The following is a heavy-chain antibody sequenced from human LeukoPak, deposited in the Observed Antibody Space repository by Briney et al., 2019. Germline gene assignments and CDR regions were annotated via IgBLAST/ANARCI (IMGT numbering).Heavy chain of an antibody. Sequence: SETLSLTCTVSGYSISSGYYWGWIRQPPGKGLEWIGSIYHSGSTYYNPSLKSRVTISVDTSKNQFSLKLSSVTAADTAVYYCARARGYLFDYGAKGTLVTVS. J-gene: IGHJ4*02. V-gene: IGHV4-38-2*02. D-gene: IGHD1-26*01. CDR1: GYSISSGYY. CDR3: ARARGYLFDY. CDR2: IYHSGST.